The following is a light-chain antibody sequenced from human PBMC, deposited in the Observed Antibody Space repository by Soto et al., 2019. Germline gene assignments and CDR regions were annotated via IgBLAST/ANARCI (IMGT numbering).Light chain of an antibody. CDR3: SSYTSSSTYV. CDR1: SSDVGSYNR. J-gene: IGLJ1*01. Sequence: QSALTQPPSVSGSPGQSVTISCTGTSSDVGSYNRVSWYQQPPGTAPKLMIYEVSNRPSGVPDRFSGSKSGNTASLTISGLQAEYEADYYCSSYTSSSTYVCGTGTKLTVL. CDR2: EVS. V-gene: IGLV2-18*02.